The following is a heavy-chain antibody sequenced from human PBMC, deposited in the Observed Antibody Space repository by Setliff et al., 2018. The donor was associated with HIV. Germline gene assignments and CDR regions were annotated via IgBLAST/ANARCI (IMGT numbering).Heavy chain of an antibody. J-gene: IGHJ4*02. Sequence: ASVKVSCKASGYTFTSHYIHWVRQAPGQGLEWMGIINPNGGSTTYAQKFQGRVTMTRDTSTSTVYMELSSLRSEDTAMYYCARGKLSRTGTNDYWGQGTLVTVSS. CDR1: GYTFTSHY. D-gene: IGHD1-7*01. CDR3: ARGKLSRTGTNDY. CDR2: INPNGGST. V-gene: IGHV1-46*01.